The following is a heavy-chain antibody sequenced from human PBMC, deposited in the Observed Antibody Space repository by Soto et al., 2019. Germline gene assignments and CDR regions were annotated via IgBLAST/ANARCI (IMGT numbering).Heavy chain of an antibody. CDR2: INQDGSEK. J-gene: IGHJ6*01. V-gene: IGHV3-7*03. CDR3: AKGGTYSYYGMEV. Sequence: VGSLRLSCAASEFTFNNFWMTCVRQSPGKGLECVANINQDGSEKYYVNSVKGRFTISRDNAKNSLYLQMNSLRAEDTAIYYCAKGGTYSYYGMEVWGQGTTVSVSS. CDR1: EFTFNNFW. D-gene: IGHD2-15*01.